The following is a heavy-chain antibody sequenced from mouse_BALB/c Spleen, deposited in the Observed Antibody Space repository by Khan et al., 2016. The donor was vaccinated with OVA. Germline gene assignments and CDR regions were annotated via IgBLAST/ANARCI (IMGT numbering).Heavy chain of an antibody. J-gene: IGHJ4*01. CDR1: GFSLSRYN. V-gene: IGHV2-6-4*01. D-gene: IGHD2-14*01. Sequence: QVQLKESGPGLVAPSQSLSITCTVSGFSLSRYNIHWVRQPPGKGLEWLGMIWGGGVTDYNSTLKSRLSISEDNSKRQVFLKMNSLQADDTAMYYCARAYYRYDGYYAMDYWGQGTSVTVSS. CDR2: IWGGGVT. CDR3: ARAYYRYDGYYAMDY.